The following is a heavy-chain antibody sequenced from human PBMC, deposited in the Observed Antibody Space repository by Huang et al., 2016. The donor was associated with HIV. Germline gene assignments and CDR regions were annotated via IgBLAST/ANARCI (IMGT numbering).Heavy chain of an antibody. Sequence: QMQLQQRGAGLLKPSETLSLTCGVSGGSFTGNYLTWIRQAPGKGLEWIGEVKDSGATNYNPSLNGRGTISLDKSNRELSLNLRSVTAADTAVYYCARQWTILEWLLGLDVWGQGTTVIVSS. J-gene: IGHJ6*02. D-gene: IGHD3-3*01. CDR2: VKDSGAT. V-gene: IGHV4-34*02. CDR1: GGSFTGNY. CDR3: ARQWTILEWLLGLDV.